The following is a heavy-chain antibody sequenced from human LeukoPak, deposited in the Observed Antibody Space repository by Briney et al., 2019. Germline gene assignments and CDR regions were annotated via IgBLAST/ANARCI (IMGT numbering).Heavy chain of an antibody. CDR1: GFTFSSYA. J-gene: IGHJ4*02. CDR3: AKDLINDFWSGYYRAYFDY. D-gene: IGHD3-3*01. Sequence: GGSLRLSCAASGFTFSSYAMSWVRQAPGKGLEWVSAISGSGGSTYYADSVKGRFTISRDNSKNTLYLQMNSLRAVDTAVYYCAKDLINDFWSGYYRAYFDYRGQGTLVTVSS. CDR2: ISGSGGST. V-gene: IGHV3-23*01.